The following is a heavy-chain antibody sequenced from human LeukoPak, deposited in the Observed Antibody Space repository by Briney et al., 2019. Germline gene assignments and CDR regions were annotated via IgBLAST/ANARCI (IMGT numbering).Heavy chain of an antibody. CDR1: GGSISSGSYY. Sequence: SETLSLTCTVSGGSISSGSYYWSWIRQPAGKGLEWIGRIYTSGSTNYNPSLKSRVTISINTSKNQFSLRLSSVTATDTAVYYCAREEYYYDSRGTAHEYLQHWDQGTLVTVSS. CDR2: IYTSGST. V-gene: IGHV4-61*02. J-gene: IGHJ1*01. CDR3: AREEYYYDSRGTAHEYLQH. D-gene: IGHD3-22*01.